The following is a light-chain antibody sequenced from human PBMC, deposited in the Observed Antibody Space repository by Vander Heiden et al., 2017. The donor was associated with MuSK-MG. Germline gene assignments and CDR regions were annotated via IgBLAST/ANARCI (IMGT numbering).Light chain of an antibody. CDR1: HIRSKI. Sequence: SYVLTQPPSVSVAPGKTATITCGGNHIRSKIVHWYQQKTGQAPVLVIYYDNDRTSGIPERFSGSNSGNTATLTVSRVEAGDEADYYCQVWDSSSDHVVFGGGTKLTVL. CDR2: YDN. CDR3: QVWDSSSDHVV. V-gene: IGLV3-21*04. J-gene: IGLJ2*01.